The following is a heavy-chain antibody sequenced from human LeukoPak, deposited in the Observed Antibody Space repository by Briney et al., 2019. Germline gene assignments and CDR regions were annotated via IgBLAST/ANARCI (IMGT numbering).Heavy chain of an antibody. CDR2: INGGSITM. J-gene: IGHJ4*02. Sequence: GGSLRLSCAASGFTFSDYSMNWVRQAPGKELEWISYINGGSITMYYAASVKGRFIISRDNARNSLYLQMDSLRAEDTALYYCARDPYGGESPGDYWGQGTLVTVSS. CDR3: ARDPYGGESPGDY. D-gene: IGHD4-23*01. CDR1: GFTFSDYS. V-gene: IGHV3-48*01.